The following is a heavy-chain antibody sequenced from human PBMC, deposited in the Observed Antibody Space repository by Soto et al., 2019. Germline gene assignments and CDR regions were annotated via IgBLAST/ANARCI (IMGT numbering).Heavy chain of an antibody. D-gene: IGHD2-21*02. CDR1: GGAISSYY. V-gene: IGHV4-59*01. CDR3: ARDTPYCGGDCYGFDI. Sequence: SETLSLTCTVSGGAISSYYWSWIRQPPGKGLEWIGYIYYSGSTNYNPSLKSRVTISVDTSKNQFSLKLSSVTAADTAVYYCARDTPYCGGDCYGFDIWGQGTMVTVSS. J-gene: IGHJ3*02. CDR2: IYYSGST.